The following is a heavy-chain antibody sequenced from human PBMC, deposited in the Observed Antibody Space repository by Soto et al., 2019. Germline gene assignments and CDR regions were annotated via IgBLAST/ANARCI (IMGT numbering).Heavy chain of an antibody. Sequence: SETLSLTCTVSGGSISSYYWSWIRQPPGKGLEWIGYIYCSGSTNYNPSLKSRVTISVDTSKNQFSLKLSSVTAADTAVYYCARQNPFGVVIHAGYFDYWGQGTLVTVSS. CDR1: GGSISSYY. J-gene: IGHJ4*02. CDR2: IYCSGST. V-gene: IGHV4-59*08. CDR3: ARQNPFGVVIHAGYFDY. D-gene: IGHD3-3*01.